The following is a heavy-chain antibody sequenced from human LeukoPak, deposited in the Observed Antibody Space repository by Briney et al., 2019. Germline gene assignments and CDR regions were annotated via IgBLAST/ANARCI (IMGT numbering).Heavy chain of an antibody. Sequence: ASVKVSCKASGGTFSSYAISWVRQAPGQGLEWMGGIIPIFGTANYAQKFQGRVTITADESTSTAYMELSSLRSEDTAVYYCARDLYDSSGYYSNWFDPRGQGTLVSVSS. D-gene: IGHD3-22*01. V-gene: IGHV1-69*13. CDR3: ARDLYDSSGYYSNWFDP. CDR1: GGTFSSYA. J-gene: IGHJ5*02. CDR2: IIPIFGTA.